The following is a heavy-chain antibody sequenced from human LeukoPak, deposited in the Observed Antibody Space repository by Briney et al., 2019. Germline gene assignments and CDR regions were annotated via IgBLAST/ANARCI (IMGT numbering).Heavy chain of an antibody. CDR3: AKAAVTTMFADYYYYMDV. CDR2: ISGSGDNT. CDR1: GFIFSSYA. V-gene: IGHV3-23*01. D-gene: IGHD4-17*01. Sequence: GSLRLSCAASGFIFSSYAMSWVRQAPGKGLEWVSLISGSGDNTYYADSVKGRFTISRDNYKNTLYLHMKSLRAEDTAIYYCAKAAVTTMFADYYYYMDVWGNGTTVTVSS. J-gene: IGHJ6*03.